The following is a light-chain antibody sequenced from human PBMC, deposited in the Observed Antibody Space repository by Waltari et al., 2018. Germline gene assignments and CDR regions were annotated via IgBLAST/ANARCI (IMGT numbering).Light chain of an antibody. Sequence: DIVLTPSTGTLSLSTGERATLSCRDSQSFSSSYLACYQQKPGPAPRLLIYGASSRATGSPDRFSGSGSVTDFTLTIIRLEPEDFAVYDCQQYGSSTLTFGPGTKVDIK. CDR2: GAS. CDR3: QQYGSSTLT. CDR1: QSFSSSY. J-gene: IGKJ3*01. V-gene: IGKV3-20*01.